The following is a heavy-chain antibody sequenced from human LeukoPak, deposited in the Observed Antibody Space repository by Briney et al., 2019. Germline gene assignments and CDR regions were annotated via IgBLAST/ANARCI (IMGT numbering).Heavy chain of an antibody. CDR2: ISSSGSTI. CDR1: GFTFSDYY. CDR3: ARGLYYYDSSGYSLFDY. Sequence: GGSLRLSCAASGFTFSDYYMSWIRQAPGKGLEWVSYISSSGSTIFYADSVKGRFTISRDNAKNSLYLQMNSLRAEDMAVYYCARGLYYYDSSGYSLFDYWGQGTLLTVSS. J-gene: IGHJ4*02. V-gene: IGHV3-11*01. D-gene: IGHD3-22*01.